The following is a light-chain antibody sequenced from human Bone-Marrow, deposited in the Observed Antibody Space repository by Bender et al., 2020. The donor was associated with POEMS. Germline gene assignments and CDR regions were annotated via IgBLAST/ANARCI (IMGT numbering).Light chain of an antibody. Sequence: QSALTQPASVSASPGQSITISCTGTSSDVGVHNYVSWYQQSPGEAPKLLIYDVTHRPSGVSNRFSGSKSGNTASLTISGLRAEDEADYYCSSYTSSSTLVFGSGTKVTVL. CDR1: SSDVGVHNY. V-gene: IGLV2-14*01. CDR2: DVT. J-gene: IGLJ1*01. CDR3: SSYTSSSTLV.